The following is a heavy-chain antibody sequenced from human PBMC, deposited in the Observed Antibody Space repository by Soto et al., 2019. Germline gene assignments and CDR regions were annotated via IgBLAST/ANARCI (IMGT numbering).Heavy chain of an antibody. CDR3: AKDQVGAVAVLDV. V-gene: IGHV3-30*18. Sequence: QVQLVESGGGVVQPGRSLRLSCAASGFTFSSHGMHWVRQAPGKGLEWVAVIAYDGSNKFYADSVKGRFTISRDNSKNTLYLQMNRLRAEDTAVYYCAKDQVGAVAVLDVWGKGTTVTVSS. J-gene: IGHJ6*04. D-gene: IGHD6-19*01. CDR2: IAYDGSNK. CDR1: GFTFSSHG.